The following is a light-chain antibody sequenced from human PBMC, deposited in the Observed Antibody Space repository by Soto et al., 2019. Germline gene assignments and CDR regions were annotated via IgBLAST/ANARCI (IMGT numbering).Light chain of an antibody. J-gene: IGKJ5*01. CDR1: QGISRW. Sequence: DIQMTQSPSFVSASVGDRVTITCRASQGISRWLAWYQQRPGKAPELLIYGASSFKSGVPSRFSGSGSGTDFTLTISSLQPEDFANYYCQQANSFPLTFGQGTRLEIK. V-gene: IGKV1-12*01. CDR2: GAS. CDR3: QQANSFPLT.